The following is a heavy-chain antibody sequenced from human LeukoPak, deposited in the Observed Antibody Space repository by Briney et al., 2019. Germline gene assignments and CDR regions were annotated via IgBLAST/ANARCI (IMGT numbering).Heavy chain of an antibody. Sequence: PSETLSLTCTVSGGSISSYYWSWIRQPPGKGLEWIGYIYYSGSTNYNPSLKSRVTISVDTSKNQFSLKLSSVTAADTGVYYCAMIPPASYSWSYYEVYWGQGTLVTVSS. CDR3: AMIPPASYSWSYYEVY. V-gene: IGHV4-59*12. J-gene: IGHJ4*02. D-gene: IGHD1-26*01. CDR2: IYYSGST. CDR1: GGSISSYY.